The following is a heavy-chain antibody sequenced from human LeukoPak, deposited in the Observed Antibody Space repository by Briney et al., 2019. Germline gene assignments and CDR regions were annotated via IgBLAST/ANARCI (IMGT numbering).Heavy chain of an antibody. D-gene: IGHD2/OR15-2a*01. CDR1: GFSFNNYA. V-gene: IGHV3-23*01. CDR3: TKAGPDTYAFDI. CDR2: LSSSGLSP. Sequence: PGGSLRLSCAGSGFSFNNYAMYWVRQAPGKGLEWVSALSSSGLSPYYADSVKGRFSISRDISENTLYLQMNSLRAEDTAVYYCTKAGPDTYAFDIWGQGTMVTVSS. J-gene: IGHJ3*02.